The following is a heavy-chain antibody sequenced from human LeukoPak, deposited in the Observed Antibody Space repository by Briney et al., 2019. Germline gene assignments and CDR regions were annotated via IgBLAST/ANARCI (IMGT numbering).Heavy chain of an antibody. J-gene: IGHJ2*01. V-gene: IGHV4-4*07. Sequence: PSETLSLTCTVAGASITTSYWNWIRQSAENGLEWIGRSYGLGITTYNPSLESRVTVSVDITKNQFSLNLTSVTAADTAVYYCARDVTTFGSDLLKNWYFDLWGRGTLVTVSS. D-gene: IGHD3-3*01. CDR3: ARDVTTFGSDLLKNWYFDL. CDR1: GASITTSY. CDR2: SYGLGIT.